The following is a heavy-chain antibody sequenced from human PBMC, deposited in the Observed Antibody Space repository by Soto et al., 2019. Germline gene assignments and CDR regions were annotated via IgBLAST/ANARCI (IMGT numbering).Heavy chain of an antibody. V-gene: IGHV4-39*01. D-gene: IGHD1-1*01. J-gene: IGHJ5*02. Sequence: QLQLQESGPGLVKPSETLSLTCTVSGGSISISSYYWGWIRQPPGKGLEWIGSIYYSGSTYYNPSLKSRVTISADTSTNRFTPTLSSVTGAETAVYSCGRLTSGSCGSHWFYTWGRGTLVTVSS. CDR3: GRLTSGSCGSHWFYT. CDR2: IYYSGST. CDR1: GGSISISSYY.